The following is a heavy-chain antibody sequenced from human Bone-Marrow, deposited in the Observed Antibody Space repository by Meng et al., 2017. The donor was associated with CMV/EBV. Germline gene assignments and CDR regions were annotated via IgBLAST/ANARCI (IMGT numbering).Heavy chain of an antibody. D-gene: IGHD6-6*01. J-gene: IGHJ4*02. Sequence: ASVKVSCKASGYTFTGYYMHWVRQAPGQGLEWMGIINPSGGSTSYAQKFQGRVTMTRDTSTSTVYMELSSLRSEDTAVYYCARAWIGFGPYSSSPLFDYWGQGTLVTVYS. CDR1: GYTFTGYY. V-gene: IGHV1-46*01. CDR2: INPSGGST. CDR3: ARAWIGFGPYSSSPLFDY.